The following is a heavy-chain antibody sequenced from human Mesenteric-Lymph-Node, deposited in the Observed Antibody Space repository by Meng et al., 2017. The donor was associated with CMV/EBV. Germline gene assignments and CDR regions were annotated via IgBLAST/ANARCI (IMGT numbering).Heavy chain of an antibody. Sequence: FSRSTGGVGGGWIRQPPGKALEWLALIYWDDDKRYSPSLKRRITITKDTSKNQVVLKMSNMDPVDTATYYCAHSHCSSTSCFIYWFDPWGQGTLVTVSS. J-gene: IGHJ5*02. V-gene: IGHV2-5*02. CDR2: IYWDDDK. CDR1: FSRSTGGVG. CDR3: AHSHCSSTSCFIYWFDP. D-gene: IGHD2-2*01.